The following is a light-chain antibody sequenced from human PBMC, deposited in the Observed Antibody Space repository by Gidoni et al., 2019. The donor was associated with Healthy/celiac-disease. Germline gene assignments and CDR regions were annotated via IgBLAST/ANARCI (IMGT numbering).Light chain of an antibody. CDR3: QQYGSSRVT. CDR1: QSVSSSY. Sequence: EIVLTQSPGTLSLSPGERATLSCRASQSVSSSYLAWYQQKPGQAPRLLIYGASSRATGIPDFTLTISRLEPEDFAVYYCQQYGSSRVTFGGGTKVEIK. V-gene: IGKV3-20*01. CDR2: GAS. J-gene: IGKJ4*01.